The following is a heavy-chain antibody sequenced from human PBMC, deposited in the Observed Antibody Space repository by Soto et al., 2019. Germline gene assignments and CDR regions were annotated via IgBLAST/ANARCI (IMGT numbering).Heavy chain of an antibody. CDR1: GGSFSGYY. CDR2: IYYSGST. CDR3: ASAGDWNDEYYFDY. J-gene: IGHJ4*02. Sequence: PSETLSLTCAVYGGSFSGYYWGWIRQPPGKGLEWIGSIYYSGSTYYNPSLKSRVTISVDTSKNQFSLKLSSVTAADTAVYYCASAGDWNDEYYFDYWGQGTLVTVSS. D-gene: IGHD1-1*01. V-gene: IGHV4-39*01.